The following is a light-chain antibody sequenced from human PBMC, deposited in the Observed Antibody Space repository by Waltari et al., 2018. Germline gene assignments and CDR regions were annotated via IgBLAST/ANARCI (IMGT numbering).Light chain of an antibody. CDR1: RSDVGSYNL. V-gene: IGLV2-23*02. CDR3: CSYAGSSTFV. CDR2: AVS. Sequence: QSALTQPASVSGSPGQSITISCPGTRSDVGSYNLVSWYQQHPGKAPKLMIYAVSKRPSGVSNRISGSKSGNTASLTISGLQAEDEADYYCCSYAGSSTFVFGGGTKLTVL. J-gene: IGLJ2*01.